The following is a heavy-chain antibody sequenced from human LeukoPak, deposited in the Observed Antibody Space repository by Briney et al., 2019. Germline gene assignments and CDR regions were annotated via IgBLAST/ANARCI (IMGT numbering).Heavy chain of an antibody. CDR1: GFTFDDYA. CDR2: ISWDGGST. V-gene: IGHV3-43D*03. CDR3: ARYRRNGDYEGY. D-gene: IGHD4-17*01. Sequence: GGSLRLSCAASGFTFDDYAMHWVRQAPGKGLEWVSLISWDGGSTYYADSVKGRFTISRDNSKNSLYLQMNSLRAEDTAVYYCARYRRNGDYEGYWGQGTLVTVSS. J-gene: IGHJ4*02.